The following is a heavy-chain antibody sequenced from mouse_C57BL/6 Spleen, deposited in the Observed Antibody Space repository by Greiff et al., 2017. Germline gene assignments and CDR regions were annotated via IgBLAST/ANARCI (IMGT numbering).Heavy chain of an antibody. D-gene: IGHD1-1*01. CDR3: ASEFIAAVVFSWYFDV. J-gene: IGHJ1*03. CDR1: GYTFTSYT. CDR2: INPSSGYT. Sequence: QVQLQQSGAELARPGASVKMSCKASGYTFTSYTMHWVKQRPGQGLEWIGYINPSSGYTKYNQKFKDKATLTADKSSSTAYMQLSSLTSEDSAVYYCASEFIAAVVFSWYFDVWGTGTTVTVSS. V-gene: IGHV1-4*01.